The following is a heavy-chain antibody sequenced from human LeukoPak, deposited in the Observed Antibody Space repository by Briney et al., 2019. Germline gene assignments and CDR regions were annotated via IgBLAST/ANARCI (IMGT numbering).Heavy chain of an antibody. V-gene: IGHV3-23*01. CDR1: GFTFRSYA. D-gene: IGHD3-22*01. Sequence: GGSLGLSCAASGFTFRSYAMSWVRQAPGKGLEWVSTISGSGGNTYYADSVKGRFTISRDNSKNTVYVQMNSLRAEDTAVYYCAKGYDSSGYYFNSHDYWGQGTPVTVSS. J-gene: IGHJ4*02. CDR3: AKGYDSSGYYFNSHDY. CDR2: ISGSGGNT.